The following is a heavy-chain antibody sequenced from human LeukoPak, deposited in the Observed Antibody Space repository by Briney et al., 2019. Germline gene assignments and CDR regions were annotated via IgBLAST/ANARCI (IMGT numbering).Heavy chain of an antibody. CDR2: ISAYNGNT. Sequence: EASVKVSCKASGYTFTSYGISWVRQAPGQGLEWMGWISAYNGNTNYAQKLQGRVTMTTDTSTSTAYMELRSLRSDDTAVYYCARLSATRFSYYYYYMDVWGKGTTVTVSS. V-gene: IGHV1-18*01. CDR3: ARLSATRFSYYYYYMDV. D-gene: IGHD1-26*01. CDR1: GYTFTSYG. J-gene: IGHJ6*03.